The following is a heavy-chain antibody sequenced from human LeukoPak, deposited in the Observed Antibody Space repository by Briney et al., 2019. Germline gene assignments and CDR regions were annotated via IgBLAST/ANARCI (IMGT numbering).Heavy chain of an antibody. V-gene: IGHV1-46*01. J-gene: IGHJ6*02. CDR1: GYTFTSYY. CDR2: INPSGGST. CDR3: ARDLRSTEYYYYYYGMDV. Sequence: ASVKVSCKASGYTFTSYYMHWVRQAPGQGLEWMGIINPSGGSTSYAQKFQGRVTMTRDTSTCTVYMELSSLRSEDTAVYYCARDLRSTEYYYYYYGMDVWGQGTTVTVSS. D-gene: IGHD2-2*01.